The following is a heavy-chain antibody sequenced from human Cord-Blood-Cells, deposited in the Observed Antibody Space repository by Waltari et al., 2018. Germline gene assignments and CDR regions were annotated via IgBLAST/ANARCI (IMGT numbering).Heavy chain of an antibody. CDR3: ARLYCTGGVCHDPFDY. J-gene: IGHJ4*02. CDR2: IYHSGST. D-gene: IGHD2-8*02. V-gene: IGHV4-4*02. Sequence: QVPLHESGPGLVTPSGTLSLPCAVSGGSISSSNCWSWVRQPTGKGLEWIGEIYHSGSTNYNPSLKSRVTISVDKSKNQFSLKLSSVTAADTAVYYCARLYCTGGVCHDPFDYWGQGTLVTVSS. CDR1: GGSISSSNC.